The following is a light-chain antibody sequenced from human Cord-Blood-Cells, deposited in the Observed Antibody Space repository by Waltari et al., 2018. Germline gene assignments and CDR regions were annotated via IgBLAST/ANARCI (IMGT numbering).Light chain of an antibody. CDR3: QQRSNWPLT. CDR1: QSISSY. CDR2: DAS. V-gene: IGKV3-11*01. J-gene: IGKJ4*01. Sequence: EVVLPLTPATLSLSPWDRATLSYRSSQSISSYLAWYQQKPGQAPRLLIYDASNRATGIPARFSGTGSGTGFTLTISSLEPEDFAVYYCQQRSNWPLTFGGGTKVEIK.